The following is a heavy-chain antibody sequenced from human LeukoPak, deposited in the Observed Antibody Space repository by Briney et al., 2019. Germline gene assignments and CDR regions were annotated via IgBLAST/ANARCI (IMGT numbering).Heavy chain of an antibody. Sequence: GGSLRLSCAASGLTVSSNCMSWVRQAPGKGLEWVSLIYSGGSTYYTDSVKGRFTISRDNSKNTLYLQMNSLRAEDTAVYYCAKDLPGPYGDYVNWGQGTLVTVSS. V-gene: IGHV3-53*01. J-gene: IGHJ4*02. CDR3: AKDLPGPYGDYVN. CDR1: GLTVSSNC. CDR2: IYSGGST. D-gene: IGHD4-17*01.